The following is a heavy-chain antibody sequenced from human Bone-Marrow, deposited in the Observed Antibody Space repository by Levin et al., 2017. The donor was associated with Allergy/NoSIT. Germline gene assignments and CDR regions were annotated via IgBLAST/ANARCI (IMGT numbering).Heavy chain of an antibody. CDR2: IIPKFGTE. Sequence: ASVKVSCKASGETFKNYGISWVRQAPGQRLEWMGGIIPKFGTENYAQRFEARVTISAHESTRTVYLELSSLRSEDTAVYYCARVRDFDSTNYFYFDHWGQGTLVTVSS. V-gene: IGHV1-69*13. J-gene: IGHJ4*02. D-gene: IGHD3-22*01. CDR1: GETFKNYG. CDR3: ARVRDFDSTNYFYFDH.